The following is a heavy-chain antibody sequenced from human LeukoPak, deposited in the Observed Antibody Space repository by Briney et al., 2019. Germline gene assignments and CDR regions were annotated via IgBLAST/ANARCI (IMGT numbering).Heavy chain of an antibody. Sequence: ASVKVSCKASGYTFTSYDINWVRQATGQGLEWMGWMNRNSGNTGYAQKFQGRVTMTRNTSISTAYMELSSLRSEDTAVYYCARFDLQNYYMDVWGKGTTVTVSS. V-gene: IGHV1-8*01. J-gene: IGHJ6*03. D-gene: IGHD3-9*01. CDR2: MNRNSGNT. CDR3: ARFDLQNYYMDV. CDR1: GYTFTSYD.